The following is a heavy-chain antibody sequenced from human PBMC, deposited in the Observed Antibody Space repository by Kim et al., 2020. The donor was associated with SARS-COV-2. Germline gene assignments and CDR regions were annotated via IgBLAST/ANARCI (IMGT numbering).Heavy chain of an antibody. V-gene: IGHV3-43*01. J-gene: IGHJ4*01. D-gene: IGHD6-19*01. Sequence: GGSLRLSCAASGFTFDDYTMHWVRHAPGKGLELVSFISWDGGSTYYADSVKGRFIISRDNSKNSQYPQMNSLSTDDTASYYCAKDIRAVADFAWRYFDY. CDR1: GFTFDDYT. CDR2: ISWDGGST. CDR3: AKDIRAVADFAWRYFDY.